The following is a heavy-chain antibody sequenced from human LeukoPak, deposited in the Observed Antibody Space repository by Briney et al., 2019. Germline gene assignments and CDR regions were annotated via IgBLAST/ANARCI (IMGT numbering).Heavy chain of an antibody. CDR2: ISGSGGNT. CDR3: ARSDYGDYVDY. V-gene: IGHV3-23*01. D-gene: IGHD4-17*01. J-gene: IGHJ4*02. Sequence: GGSLRLSCAASGFTFSSYAMNWVRQAPGTGLEWISGISGSGGNTYYADSVKGRFTISRGNSKNTLYLQMNSLRAEDTAVYYCARSDYGDYVDYWGQGTLVTVSS. CDR1: GFTFSSYA.